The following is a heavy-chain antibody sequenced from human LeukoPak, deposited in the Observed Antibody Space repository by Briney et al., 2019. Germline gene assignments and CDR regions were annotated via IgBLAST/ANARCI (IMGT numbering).Heavy chain of an antibody. Sequence: GASVKVSCKASGYTFTSYDINWVRQATGQGFEWMGWMNPNSGNTGYAQKFQGRVTMTRNTSISTAYMELSSLRSEDTAVYYCARRDGSGSYGGVVWFDPWGQGTLVTVSS. CDR1: GYTFTSYD. D-gene: IGHD3-10*01. CDR2: MNPNSGNT. J-gene: IGHJ5*02. V-gene: IGHV1-8*01. CDR3: ARRDGSGSYGGVVWFDP.